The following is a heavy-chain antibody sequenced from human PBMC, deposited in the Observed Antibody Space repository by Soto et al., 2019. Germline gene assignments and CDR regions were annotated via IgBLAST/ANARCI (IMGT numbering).Heavy chain of an antibody. Sequence: ALRLSWTVTGFIFDDFAMHWVRQAPGKGMEWVSGIILNSAGVVYSDSVKGRLTIYRDNAEDSLYLHMNSLRPDDTAFYFCVKDSGGRPRNFFDXWGQVAMVTVSX. V-gene: IGHV3-9*01. CDR1: GFIFDDFA. D-gene: IGHD2-15*01. CDR3: VKDSGGRPRNFFDX. J-gene: IGHJ5*02. CDR2: IILNSAGV.